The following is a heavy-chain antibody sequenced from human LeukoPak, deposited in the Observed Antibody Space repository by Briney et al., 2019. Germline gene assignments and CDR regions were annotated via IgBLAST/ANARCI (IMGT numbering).Heavy chain of an antibody. D-gene: IGHD1-1*01. CDR2: IYKDGST. J-gene: IGHJ4*02. CDR1: GFTVSDSY. CDR3: AKIDMWNPAY. V-gene: IGHV3-66*02. Sequence: GGSLRLSCTASGFTVSDSYMAWVRQAPGKGLEWVSSIYKDGSTNHADSVKGRFTVSRDNSKNTLYLQMISLRGDDTSVYYCAKIDMWNPAYWGQGTLVTVSS.